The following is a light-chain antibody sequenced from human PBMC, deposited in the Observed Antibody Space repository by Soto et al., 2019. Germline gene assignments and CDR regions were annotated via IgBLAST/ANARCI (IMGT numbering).Light chain of an antibody. CDR2: EVN. CDR3: ASFTTSSTRV. V-gene: IGLV2-14*01. J-gene: IGLJ1*01. CDR1: SSDVGGYDY. Sequence: QSALTQPASVSGSPGQSVTISCTGASSDVGGYDYVSWYQQHPGKAPKLILYEVNNRPSGVSNRFSGSKSANTASLTISGLQAEDEADYYCASFTTSSTRVFGTGIKLTVL.